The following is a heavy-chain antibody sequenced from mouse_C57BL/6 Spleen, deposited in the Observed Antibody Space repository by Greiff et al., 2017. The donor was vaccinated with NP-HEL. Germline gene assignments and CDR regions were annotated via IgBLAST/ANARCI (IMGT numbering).Heavy chain of an antibody. J-gene: IGHJ2*01. D-gene: IGHD2-4*01. V-gene: IGHV1-52*01. CDR3: ARGSYDYDAFDC. CDR2: IDPSDSET. Sequence: QVQLQQPGAELVRPGSSVKLSCKASGYTFTSYWMHWVKQRPIQGLEWIGNIDPSDSETHYNQKFKDKATLTVDKSSSTAYMQLSSLTSEDSAVYYCARGSYDYDAFDCWGKGTTLTVSS. CDR1: GYTFTSYW.